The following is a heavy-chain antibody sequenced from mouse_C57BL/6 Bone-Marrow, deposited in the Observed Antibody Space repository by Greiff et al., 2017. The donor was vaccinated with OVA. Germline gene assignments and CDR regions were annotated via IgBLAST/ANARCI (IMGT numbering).Heavy chain of an antibody. CDR1: GYTFTEYS. D-gene: IGHD3-3*01. CDR2: FYPGSGST. CDR3: ARHKEADYLDY. J-gene: IGHJ2*01. V-gene: IGHV1-62-2*01. Sequence: QVHVKQSGAELVKPGASVKLSCKASGYTFTEYSIHWVKQRPGQGLEWIGWFYPGSGSTKYNEQFKDKATLTADKSSSTAYMEMSRLTSEDYAVYCCARHKEADYLDYWGKGTTLSVSS.